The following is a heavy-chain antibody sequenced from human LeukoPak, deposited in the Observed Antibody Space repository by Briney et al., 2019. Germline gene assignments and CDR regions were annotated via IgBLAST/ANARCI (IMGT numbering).Heavy chain of an antibody. D-gene: IGHD3-10*02. Sequence: PGGSLRLSCAASGFTFNTYNMNWVRQAPGKGLEWVSYISSSGSTIYYADSVKGRFTISRDNANNSLYLQMNSLRAEDTAVYYCAELGITMIGGVWGKGTTVTISS. CDR1: GFTFNTYN. J-gene: IGHJ6*04. CDR2: ISSSGSTI. CDR3: AELGITMIGGV. V-gene: IGHV3-48*04.